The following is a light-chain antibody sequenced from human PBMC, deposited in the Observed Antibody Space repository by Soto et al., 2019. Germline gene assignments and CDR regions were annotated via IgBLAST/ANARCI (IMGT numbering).Light chain of an antibody. V-gene: IGKV3-15*01. CDR3: QQCNNWPRT. CDR1: QSVSSD. Sequence: EIVITQSPATLSVSPGERATLSCRASQSVSSDLAWYQQKPGQAPRLLIYGASSRATGIPARFSGSGSGTEFALTISSLESEDYAVYYCQQCNNWPRTFGQGTKVYIK. J-gene: IGKJ1*01. CDR2: GAS.